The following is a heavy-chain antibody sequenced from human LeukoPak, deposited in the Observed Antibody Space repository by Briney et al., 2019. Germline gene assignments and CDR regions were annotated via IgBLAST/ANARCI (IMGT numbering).Heavy chain of an antibody. CDR2: ISYDGSNK. V-gene: IGHV3-30-3*01. CDR3: ARERSSGWSDY. J-gene: IGHJ4*02. CDR1: GFTFSSYA. Sequence: GGSLRLSCAASGFTFSSYAMHWVRQAPGKGLEWVAVISYDGSNKYYADSVKGRFTISRDNSKNTLYLQMNSLRAEDTAVYYCARERSSGWSDYWGQGTLVTVSS. D-gene: IGHD6-19*01.